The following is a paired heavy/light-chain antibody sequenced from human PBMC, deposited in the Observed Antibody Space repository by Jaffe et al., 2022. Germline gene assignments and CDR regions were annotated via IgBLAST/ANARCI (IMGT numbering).Light chain of an antibody. CDR1: QDISNY. CDR3: QQYDNLPSYT. J-gene: IGKJ2*01. V-gene: IGKV1-33*01. CDR2: DAS. Sequence: DIQMTQSPSSLSASVGDRVTITCQASQDISNYLNWYQQKPGKAPKLLIYDASNLETGVPSRFSGSGSGTDFTFTISSLQPEDIATYYCQQYDNLPSYTFGQGTKLEIK.
Heavy chain of an antibody. CDR1: GFSLSTSGMC. CDR2: IDWDDDK. CDR3: ARIGYYYDSSGSKHYYFDY. D-gene: IGHD3-22*01. V-gene: IGHV2-70*20. J-gene: IGHJ4*02. Sequence: QVTLRESGPALVKPTQTLTLTCTFSGFSLSTSGMCVSWVRQPPGKALEWLALIDWDDDKYYSTSLKTRLTISKDTSKNQVVLTMTNMDPVDTATYYCARIGYYYDSSGSKHYYFDYWGQGTLVTVSS.